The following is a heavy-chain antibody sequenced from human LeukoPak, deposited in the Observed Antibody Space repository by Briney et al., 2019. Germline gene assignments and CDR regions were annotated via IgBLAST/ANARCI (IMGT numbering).Heavy chain of an antibody. CDR1: GFTFSSYW. V-gene: IGHV3-74*01. Sequence: GGSLRLSCAASGFTFSSYWMHWVRHAPGKGLVWVSRINSDGSSTSYADSVKGRFTISRDNAKNTLYLQMNSLRAEDTAVYYCASFSASPPYCSSTSCYAIDYWGQGTLVTVSS. J-gene: IGHJ4*02. D-gene: IGHD2-2*01. CDR3: ASFSASPPYCSSTSCYAIDY. CDR2: INSDGSST.